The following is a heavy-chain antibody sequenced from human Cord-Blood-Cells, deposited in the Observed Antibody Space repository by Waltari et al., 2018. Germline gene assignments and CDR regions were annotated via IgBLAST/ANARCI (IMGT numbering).Heavy chain of an antibody. V-gene: IGHV3-30-3*01. J-gene: IGHJ4*02. CDR2: ISYDGSNK. D-gene: IGHD2-2*01. CDR1: GFPFRSYA. Sequence: QVRLVESGGGVVQPGRSLRLSCAASGFPFRSYALPWVRTAPGKGLEWVAVISYDGSNKYYADSVKGRFTISRDNSKNTLYLQMNSLRAEDTAVYYCARGEYVVVPAAIDYWGQGTLVTVSS. CDR3: ARGEYVVVPAAIDY.